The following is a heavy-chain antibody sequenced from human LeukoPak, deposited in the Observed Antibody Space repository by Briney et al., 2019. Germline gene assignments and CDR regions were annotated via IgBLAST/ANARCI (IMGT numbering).Heavy chain of an antibody. CDR1: GASISSNNYY. CDR2: IYYSGST. CDR3: ARPVVVVAASLYYLDY. V-gene: IGHV4-39*01. Sequence: SETLSLTCTVSGASISSNNYYWGWIRQPPGKGLEWIGNIYYSGSTYYNPSLKSRVTISVYTSKNQFSLKLSSVTAADTAMYYCARPVVVVAASLYYLDYWGRGTLVTVSS. D-gene: IGHD2-15*01. J-gene: IGHJ4*02.